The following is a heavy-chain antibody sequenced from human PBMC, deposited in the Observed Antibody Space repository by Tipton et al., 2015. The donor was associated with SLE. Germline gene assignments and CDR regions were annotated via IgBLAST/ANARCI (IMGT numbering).Heavy chain of an antibody. CDR1: GFTFSSYG. D-gene: IGHD5-24*01. J-gene: IGHJ3*02. V-gene: IGHV3-30*02. Sequence: SLRLSCAASGFTFSSYGMHWVRQAPGKGLEWVAFIRYDGSNKYYADSVKGRFTISRDNSKNTLYLQMNSLRAEDTAVYYCANGDGFLYHNAFDIWGQGTMVTVSS. CDR2: IRYDGSNK. CDR3: ANGDGFLYHNAFDI.